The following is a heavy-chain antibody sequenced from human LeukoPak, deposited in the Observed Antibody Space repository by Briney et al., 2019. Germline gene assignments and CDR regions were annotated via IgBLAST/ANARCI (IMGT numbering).Heavy chain of an antibody. V-gene: IGHV3-11*01. Sequence: PGGSLRLSCAASGFTLSDYYMSWIRQAPGKGLEWVSYISNGGSTIYYAESVKGRFTISRGNAKNSLFLQMNSLRAEDTAVYFCARGSAYGTTVTPLAYWGQGTLVTVSS. J-gene: IGHJ4*02. CDR3: ARGSAYGTTVTPLAY. D-gene: IGHD4-17*01. CDR1: GFTLSDYY. CDR2: ISNGGSTI.